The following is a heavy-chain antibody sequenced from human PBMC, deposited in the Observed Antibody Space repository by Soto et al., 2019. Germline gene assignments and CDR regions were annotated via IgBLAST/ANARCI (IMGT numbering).Heavy chain of an antibody. J-gene: IGHJ4*02. D-gene: IGHD6-13*01. CDR1: GGSISSSSYY. Sequence: QLQLQESGPGLVKPSETLSLTCTVSGGSISSSSYYWGWIRQPPGKGLEWIGSIYYSGSTYYNPSLKSRVTISVDTSKNQFSLKLSSVTAADTAVYYCARHSMSSSSFDYWGQGTLVTVSS. CDR3: ARHSMSSSSFDY. V-gene: IGHV4-39*01. CDR2: IYYSGST.